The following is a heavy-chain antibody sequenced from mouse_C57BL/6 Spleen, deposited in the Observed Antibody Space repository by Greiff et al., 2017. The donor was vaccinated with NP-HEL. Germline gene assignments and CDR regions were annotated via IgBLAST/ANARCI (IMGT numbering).Heavy chain of an antibody. CDR1: GYTFTSYW. Sequence: VQLQQPGAELVRPGSSVKLSCKASGYTFTSYWMHWVKQRPIQGLEWIGNIDPSDSETHYNQKFKDKATLTVDKSSSTAYMQLSSLTSEDSAVYYCAREGLGYGSSFDYWGQGTTLTVSS. CDR3: AREGLGYGSSFDY. J-gene: IGHJ2*01. CDR2: IDPSDSET. D-gene: IGHD1-1*01. V-gene: IGHV1-52*01.